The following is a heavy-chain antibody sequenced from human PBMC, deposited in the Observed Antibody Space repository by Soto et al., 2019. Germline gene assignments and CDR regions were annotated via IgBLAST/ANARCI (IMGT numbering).Heavy chain of an antibody. CDR3: AREGCSGGSCYSDY. Sequence: QVQLQQWGAGLLKPSETLSLTCAVYGGSFSGYYWSWIRQPPGKGLEWIGEINHSGSTNYNPSLKGRVTXXVXTXMNQFSLKLSSVPAADTAVYYCAREGCSGGSCYSDYWGQGTLVTVSS. CDR1: GGSFSGYY. CDR2: INHSGST. V-gene: IGHV4-34*01. J-gene: IGHJ4*02. D-gene: IGHD2-15*01.